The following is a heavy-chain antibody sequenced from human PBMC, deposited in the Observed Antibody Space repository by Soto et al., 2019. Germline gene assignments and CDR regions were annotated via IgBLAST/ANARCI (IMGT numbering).Heavy chain of an antibody. CDR1: GGSISSYY. Sequence: SETLSLTCTVSGGSISSYYWSWIRQPPGKGLEWIGYIYYSGSTNYNPSLKSRVTISVDTSKNQFSLKLSSVTAADTAVYYCARERGYDILTGYSNSMDVWGQGTTVTVSS. CDR3: ARERGYDILTGYSNSMDV. CDR2: IYYSGST. J-gene: IGHJ6*02. V-gene: IGHV4-59*01. D-gene: IGHD3-9*01.